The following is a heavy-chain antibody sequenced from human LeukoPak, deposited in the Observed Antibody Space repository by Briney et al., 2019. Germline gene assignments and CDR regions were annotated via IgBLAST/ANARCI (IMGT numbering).Heavy chain of an antibody. D-gene: IGHD5-18*01. CDR3: ARGGYNYGEELDLLWYFDY. V-gene: IGHV3-30-3*01. J-gene: IGHJ4*02. CDR2: ISYDGSNK. Sequence: GGSLRLSCAASGFTFSNYAMHWVRQAPGKGLEWVAVISYDGSNKYYADSVKGRFTVSTDNSKNTLYLQMNSLRAEDTAVYYCARGGYNYGEELDLLWYFDYWGQGTLVTVSS. CDR1: GFTFSNYA.